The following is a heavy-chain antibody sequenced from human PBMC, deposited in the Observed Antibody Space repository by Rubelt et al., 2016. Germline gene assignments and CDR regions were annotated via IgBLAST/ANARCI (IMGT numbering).Heavy chain of an antibody. CDR3: ARDTTVAGLPRDDY. CDR2: INAGNGNT. D-gene: IGHD6-19*01. J-gene: IGHJ4*02. Sequence: QVQLVQSGAEVKKPGASVTVSCKASGYTFTSYAMHWLRQAPGQRLEWMGWINAGNGNTKYYQEVQGVGNITRATSSSTAYMERSSRRSEDTAVDYCARDTTVAGLPRDDYWGQGTLVTVSS. V-gene: IGHV1-3*01. CDR1: GYTFTSYA.